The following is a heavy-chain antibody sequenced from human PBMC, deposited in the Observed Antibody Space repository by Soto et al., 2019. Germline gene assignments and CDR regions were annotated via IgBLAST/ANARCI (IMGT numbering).Heavy chain of an antibody. V-gene: IGHV1-69*13. D-gene: IGHD2-15*01. CDR1: GGTFSSYA. Sequence: GASVKVSCKASGGTFSSYAISWVRQAPGQGLEWMGGIIPIFGTANYAQKFQGRVTITADESTSTAYMELSSLRSEDTAVYYCARDAQYCSGGSCYSLDYWGQGTLVTVSS. CDR2: IIPIFGTA. J-gene: IGHJ4*02. CDR3: ARDAQYCSGGSCYSLDY.